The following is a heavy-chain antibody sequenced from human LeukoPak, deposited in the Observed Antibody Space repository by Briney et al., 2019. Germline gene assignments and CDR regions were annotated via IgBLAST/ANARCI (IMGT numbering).Heavy chain of an antibody. J-gene: IGHJ3*01. Sequence: GASLKVSCKASGYIFTDYYLYWVRQAPRQGREWMGWINPKNDGTKYAQNVRGRVTMTWDTSISTAYMEVSSLTSDDTAMFYCARDPPGTTAFDLWGQGTMVTVSS. V-gene: IGHV1-2*02. CDR1: GYIFTDYY. CDR3: ARDPPGTTAFDL. CDR2: INPKNDGT. D-gene: IGHD1-1*01.